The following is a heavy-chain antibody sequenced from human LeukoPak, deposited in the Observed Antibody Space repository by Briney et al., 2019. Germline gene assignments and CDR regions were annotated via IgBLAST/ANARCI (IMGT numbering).Heavy chain of an antibody. CDR2: IYHSGST. J-gene: IGHJ5*02. CDR3: ARTAGPAGNWFDP. V-gene: IGHV4-38-2*02. Sequence: SETLSLTCTVSGYSISSGYYWGWIRQPPGKGLEWIGSIYHSGSTYYNPSLKSRVTISVDTSKNQFSLKLSSVTAADTAVYYCARTAGPAGNWFDPWGQGTLVTVSS. CDR1: GYSISSGYY.